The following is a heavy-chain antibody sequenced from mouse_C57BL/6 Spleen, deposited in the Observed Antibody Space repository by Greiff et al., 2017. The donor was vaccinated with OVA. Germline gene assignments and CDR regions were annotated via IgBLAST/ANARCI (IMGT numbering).Heavy chain of an antibody. Sequence: VQLQQSGAELVRPGASVTLSCKASGYTFTDYEMHWVKQTPVHGLEWIGAIDPETGGTAYNQKFKGKAILTADKSSSTAYMELRSLTSEDSAVYYCTRTAQATVYCAMDYWGQGTSVTVSS. CDR3: TRTAQATVYCAMDY. D-gene: IGHD3-2*02. CDR2: IDPETGGT. J-gene: IGHJ4*01. CDR1: GYTFTDYE. V-gene: IGHV1-15*01.